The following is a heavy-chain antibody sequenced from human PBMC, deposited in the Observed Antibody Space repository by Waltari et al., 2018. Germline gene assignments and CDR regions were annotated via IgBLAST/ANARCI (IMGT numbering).Heavy chain of an antibody. J-gene: IGHJ6*02. CDR1: GVTSRSYS. CDR2: ITSRSSTI. D-gene: IGHD3-3*01. CDR3: ARVLSTIGRQYYAMDV. Sequence: DVQLMQSGGGLVQPGGFLRLSWAASGVTSRSYSMRWIRQAPGKGLEWVSYITSRSSTIFYADSVRGRFTISRDNAENSLYLEMNDLRVEDTAVYFCARVLSTIGRQYYAMDVWGQGTTVTVSS. V-gene: IGHV3-48*01.